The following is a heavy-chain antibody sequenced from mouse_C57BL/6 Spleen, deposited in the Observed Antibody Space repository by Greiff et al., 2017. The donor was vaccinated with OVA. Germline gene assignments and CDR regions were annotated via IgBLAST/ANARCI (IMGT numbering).Heavy chain of an antibody. J-gene: IGHJ3*01. D-gene: IGHD1-1*01. V-gene: IGHV1-53*01. CDR1: GYTFTSYW. CDR3: ARFPSGSSYGAWFAY. Sequence: QVQLKQSGTELVKPGASVKLSCKASGYTFTSYWMHWVKQRPGQGLEWIGNINPSNGGTNYNEKFKSKATLTVDKSSSTAYMQLSSLTSEDSAVYYCARFPSGSSYGAWFAYWGQGTLVTVSA. CDR2: INPSNGGT.